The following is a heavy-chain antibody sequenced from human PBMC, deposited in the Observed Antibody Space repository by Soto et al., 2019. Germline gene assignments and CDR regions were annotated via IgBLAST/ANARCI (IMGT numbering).Heavy chain of an antibody. J-gene: IGHJ4*02. CDR3: ARQYHSSGYWFDY. Sequence: QVQLQESGPGLVKPSQTLSLTCTVSGGSINSDFYYWTWIRQHPGKGMEWLGYIYYSGSTYYNPSLKSRITMSLDTSKNQFSLKLSSVTAEDTAVYYCARQYHSSGYWFDYWGQGTLVTVSS. CDR1: GGSINSDFYY. D-gene: IGHD3-22*01. CDR2: IYYSGST. V-gene: IGHV4-31*03.